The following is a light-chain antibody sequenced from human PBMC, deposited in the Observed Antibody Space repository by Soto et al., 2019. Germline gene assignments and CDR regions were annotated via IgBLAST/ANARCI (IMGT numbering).Light chain of an antibody. CDR2: KAF. J-gene: IGKJ1*01. Sequence: DIQMTQSPSTLSASVGDRVSINCRASQSISAWLAWYQQKPGKAPRLLIYKAFTLEIGVPSRFSGSGSGTEFTLTISSLQPDDFATYYCQQYNDYSWTFGQGTKVEIK. CDR3: QQYNDYSWT. CDR1: QSISAW. V-gene: IGKV1-5*03.